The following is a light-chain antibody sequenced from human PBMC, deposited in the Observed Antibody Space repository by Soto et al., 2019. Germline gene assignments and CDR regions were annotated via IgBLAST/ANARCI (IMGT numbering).Light chain of an antibody. CDR1: QNIDNY. V-gene: IGKV1-39*01. Sequence: DIQMTQSPSSLSASLGDRVTITCRASQNIDNYLNWYQQKPGKAPKLLIYATSTLQSGVPSRFSGSGSGTEFTLTISSLQAEDFATYFCQESYIGPAVSFGGGTKVEIK. CDR2: ATS. CDR3: QESYIGPAVS. J-gene: IGKJ4*01.